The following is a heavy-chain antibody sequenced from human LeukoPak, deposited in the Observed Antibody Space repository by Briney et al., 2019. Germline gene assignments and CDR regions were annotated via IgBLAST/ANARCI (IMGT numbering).Heavy chain of an antibody. J-gene: IGHJ4*02. CDR3: AREGCSSTSCYDY. CDR2: ISSSGSTI. V-gene: IGHV3-48*03. Sequence: GGSLRLSCAASGFTFSSYEMNWVRQAPGKGLEWVSYISSSGSTIYYADSVKGRFTISRDNAKNSLYLQMNSLRAEDTAVYYCAREGCSSTSCYDYWGQGTLVTASS. D-gene: IGHD2-2*01. CDR1: GFTFSSYE.